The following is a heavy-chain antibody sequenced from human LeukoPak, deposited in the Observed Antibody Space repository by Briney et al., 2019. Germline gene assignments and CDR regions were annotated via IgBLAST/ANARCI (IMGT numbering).Heavy chain of an antibody. J-gene: IGHJ4*02. Sequence: GGSLRLSYTFSGLIHRRLEMSWIRQAPGQGLEWVSSIDYSGGSSYDADSVKGRFTISRDNSKNTLYLQLNSLRGDDTAVYYCARNSGWYGVSWGQGTLVTVSS. CDR1: GLIHRRLE. CDR3: ARNSGWYGVS. CDR2: IDYSGGSS. D-gene: IGHD6-19*01. V-gene: IGHV3-23*01.